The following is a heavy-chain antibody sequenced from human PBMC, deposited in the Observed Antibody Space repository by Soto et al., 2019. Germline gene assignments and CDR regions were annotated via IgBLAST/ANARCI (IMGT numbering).Heavy chain of an antibody. D-gene: IGHD3-3*01. CDR3: ATAAYYDFWSGYPHPFDY. CDR1: GYTFTSYG. Sequence: GASVKVSCKASGYTFTSYGISWVRQAPGQGLEWMGWISAYNGNTNYAQKLQGRVTTTTDTSTSTAYMELRSLRSDDTAVYYCATAAYYDFWSGYPHPFDYWGQGTLVTVSS. J-gene: IGHJ4*02. V-gene: IGHV1-18*01. CDR2: ISAYNGNT.